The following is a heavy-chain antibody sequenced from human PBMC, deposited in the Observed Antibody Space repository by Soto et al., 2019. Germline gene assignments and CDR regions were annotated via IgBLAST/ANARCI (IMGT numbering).Heavy chain of an antibody. CDR1: GYSFTSYW. CDR3: ARGVVVAATGRDYYYYGMDV. V-gene: IGHV5-10-1*03. D-gene: IGHD2-15*01. CDR2: IDPSDSYT. J-gene: IGHJ6*02. Sequence: EVQLVQSGAEVKKPGESLRISCKGSGYSFTSYWISWVRQMPGKGLEWMGRIDPSDSYTNYSPSFQGHVTISADKSISTAYLQWSSLKASDTAMYYCARGVVVAATGRDYYYYGMDVWGQGTTVTVSS.